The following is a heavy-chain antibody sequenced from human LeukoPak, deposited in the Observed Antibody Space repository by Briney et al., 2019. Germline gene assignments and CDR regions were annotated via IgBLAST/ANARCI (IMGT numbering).Heavy chain of an antibody. J-gene: IGHJ5*02. V-gene: IGHV1-2*02. CDR3: ARARITMVRGVINWFDP. CDR1: GYTFTGYY. Sequence: ASVKVSCKASGYTFTGYYMHWVRQAPGQGLEWMGWINPNSGGTNYAQKFQGRVTMTRDTSISTAYTELSRLRSDDTAVYYCARARITMVRGVINWFDPWGQGTLVTVSS. D-gene: IGHD3-10*01. CDR2: INPNSGGT.